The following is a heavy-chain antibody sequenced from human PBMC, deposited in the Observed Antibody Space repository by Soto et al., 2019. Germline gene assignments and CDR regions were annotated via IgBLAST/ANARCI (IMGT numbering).Heavy chain of an antibody. Sequence: QITLKESGPTLVKPTQTLTLTCTFSGFSLSTYGEGVAWIRQPPGKALEWLALIYWDDDMRYSPSLRNRLTVAKDTSKNQVVGTMTNVNPMETATYFCGPGVLTSRGDSWGQGIAVTVAS. V-gene: IGHV2-5*02. CDR1: GFSLSTYGEG. CDR2: IYWDDDM. J-gene: IGHJ4*02. CDR3: GPGVLTSRGDS. D-gene: IGHD2-2*01.